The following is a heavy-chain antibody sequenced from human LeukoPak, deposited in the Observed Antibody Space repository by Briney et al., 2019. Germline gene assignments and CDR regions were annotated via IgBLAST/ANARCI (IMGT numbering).Heavy chain of an antibody. J-gene: IGHJ4*02. Sequence: PSETLSLTCTVSGGSISSYYWSWIRQPPGKGLEWIGYIYYSGSTNYNPSLKSRVTISVDTSKNQFSLKLSSVTAADTAVHYCAITKGDSGAFDYWGQGTLVTVSS. CDR1: GGSISSYY. CDR3: AITKGDSGAFDY. CDR2: IYYSGST. D-gene: IGHD3-10*01. V-gene: IGHV4-59*01.